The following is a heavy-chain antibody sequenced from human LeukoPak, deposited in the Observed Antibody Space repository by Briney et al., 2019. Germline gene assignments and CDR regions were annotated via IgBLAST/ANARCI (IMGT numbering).Heavy chain of an antibody. J-gene: IGHJ4*02. CDR3: ARGRIAVARTHFDY. D-gene: IGHD6-19*01. Sequence: PSETLSLTCAVYGGSFSGYYWSWIRQPPGKGLEWIGEISHSGSTNYNPSLKSRVTISVDTSKNQFSLKLSSVTAADTAVYYCARGRIAVARTHFDYWGQGTLVTVSS. V-gene: IGHV4-34*01. CDR2: ISHSGST. CDR1: GGSFSGYY.